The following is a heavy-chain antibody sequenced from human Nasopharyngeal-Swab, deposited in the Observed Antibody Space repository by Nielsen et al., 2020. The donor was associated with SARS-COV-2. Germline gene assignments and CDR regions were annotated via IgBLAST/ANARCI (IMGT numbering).Heavy chain of an antibody. Sequence: GSVKVSCKASGYTFTRDYIHWVRQAPGQGLEWMGIINPGGGSARDSQNFQGRVTMTRDTSTTTVYMELSSLRSEDTAVYYCARGGDPREVVAATDCFDPWGQGTLVTVSS. CDR1: GYTFTRDY. D-gene: IGHD2-15*01. J-gene: IGHJ5*02. CDR2: INPGGGSA. V-gene: IGHV1-46*01. CDR3: ARGGDPREVVAATDCFDP.